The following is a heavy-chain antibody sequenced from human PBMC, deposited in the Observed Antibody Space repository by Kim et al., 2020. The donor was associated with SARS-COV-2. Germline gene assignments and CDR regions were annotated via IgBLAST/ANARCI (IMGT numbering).Heavy chain of an antibody. V-gene: IGHV1-69*13. J-gene: IGHJ5*02. CDR2: MIPIFGSA. CDR3: ARGIMYHYNSVTYTNHWFDP. CDR1: GGGDIFSNYA. D-gene: IGHD4-17*01. Sequence: SVKVSCKASGGGDIFSNYAITWVRQAPGQGLEYMGGMIPIFGSARYAEKFQGRVTITADEFTDTSYMELRSLTSEDTATYYCARGIMYHYNSVTYTNHWFDPWGQGTLVTVSS.